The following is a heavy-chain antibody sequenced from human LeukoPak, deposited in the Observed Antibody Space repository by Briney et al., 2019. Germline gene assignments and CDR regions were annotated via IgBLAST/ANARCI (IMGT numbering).Heavy chain of an antibody. CDR3: ARDRSYYFFDY. CDR2: IYYTGST. Sequence: PSETLSLTCAVYGGSFSGYYWSWIRQPPGKGLEWIGYIYYTGSTNYNPSLKSRVTISVDTSKNQFSLKLNSVTAADTAVYYCARDRSYYFFDYWGQGTLVTVSS. J-gene: IGHJ4*02. CDR1: GGSFSGYY. V-gene: IGHV4-59*01. D-gene: IGHD1-26*01.